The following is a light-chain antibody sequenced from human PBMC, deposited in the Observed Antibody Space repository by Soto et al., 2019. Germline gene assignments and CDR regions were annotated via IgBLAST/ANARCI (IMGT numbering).Light chain of an antibody. CDR3: SSYAASNNLGV. CDR1: SSDVGGYNY. CDR2: GVS. Sequence: QSALTQPPSASGSPGQSVTISCIGTSSDVGGYNYVSWYQQHPGKAPKLMIYGVSKRPSGVPDRFSGSKSGNPASLTVSGLQAEDEADYYCSSYAASNNLGVFGGGTKLTVL. V-gene: IGLV2-8*01. J-gene: IGLJ2*01.